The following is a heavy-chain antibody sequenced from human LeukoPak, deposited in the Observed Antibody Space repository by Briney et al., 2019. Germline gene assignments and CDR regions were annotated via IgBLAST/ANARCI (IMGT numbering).Heavy chain of an antibody. J-gene: IGHJ4*02. CDR3: ARDQEGGRGSAYRALDS. CDR1: GGSISSGAYY. V-gene: IGHV4-31*03. CDR2: IYSTGTT. D-gene: IGHD3-16*01. Sequence: SETLSLTCTVSGGSISSGAYYWSWIRQYPGKGLEWIGYIYSTGTTYYNPSLKSRSTISIDTSANQFSLKMISLTVADTAVYYCARDQEGGRGSAYRALDSWGQGTLVTVSS.